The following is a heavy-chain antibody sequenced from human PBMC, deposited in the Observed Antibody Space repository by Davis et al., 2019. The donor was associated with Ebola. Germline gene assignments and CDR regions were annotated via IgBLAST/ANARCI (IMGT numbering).Heavy chain of an antibody. CDR2: IYSGGST. CDR3: AREARAGYFDY. V-gene: IGHV3-53*01. Sequence: GESLKISCAASGFTVSSNYMSWVRQAPGKGLEWVSVIYSGGSTYYADSVKGRFTISSDNSKNTLYLQMNSLRAEDTAVYYCAREARAGYFDYWGQGTLVTVSS. J-gene: IGHJ4*02. CDR1: GFTVSSNY. D-gene: IGHD6-25*01.